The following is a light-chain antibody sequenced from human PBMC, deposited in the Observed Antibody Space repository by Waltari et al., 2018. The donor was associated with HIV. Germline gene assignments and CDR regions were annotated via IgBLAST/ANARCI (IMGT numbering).Light chain of an antibody. V-gene: IGLV2-11*01. J-gene: IGLJ3*02. CDR3: CSYAGSYTFVV. CDR2: DVY. Sequence: QSALTQPRSVSGSPGQSVTISCTGTSSDVGGYNYVSWYQQHPGKAPRLMIYDVYKRPPGVPARFSGSKSGNTASLTISGLQAEDEADYYCCSYAGSYTFVVFGGGTKLTVL. CDR1: SSDVGGYNY.